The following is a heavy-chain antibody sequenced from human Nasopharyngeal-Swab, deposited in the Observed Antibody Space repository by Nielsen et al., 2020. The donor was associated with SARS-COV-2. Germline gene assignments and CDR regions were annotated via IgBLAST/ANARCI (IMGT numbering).Heavy chain of an antibody. CDR2: ISSSSSTI. CDR3: ARGVTLVRGGLGMDV. Sequence: GESLKISCAASGFTFSSYSMNWVRQAPGKGLEWVSYISSSSSTIYYADSVKGRFTISRDNAKNSLYLQMNSLRDGDTAVYYCARGVTLVRGGLGMDVWGQGTTVTVSS. V-gene: IGHV3-48*02. J-gene: IGHJ6*02. D-gene: IGHD3-10*01. CDR1: GFTFSSYS.